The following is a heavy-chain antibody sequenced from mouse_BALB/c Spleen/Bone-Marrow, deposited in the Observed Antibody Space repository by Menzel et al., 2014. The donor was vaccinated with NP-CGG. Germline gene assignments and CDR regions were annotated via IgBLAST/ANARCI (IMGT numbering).Heavy chain of an antibody. J-gene: IGHJ2*01. CDR2: IHYSGST. Sequence: DVKVEESGPDLVKPSQSISFTCTVTGYSIASGYSWHWIRQFPGNKLEWMGYIHYSGSTNYNPSLKSRISVTRDTSKNQFFLQLNSVTTEDTATFYCVRNYVDSFDYWGQGTTLTVSS. CDR3: VRNYVDSFDY. D-gene: IGHD1-1*01. CDR1: GYSIASGYS. V-gene: IGHV3-1*02.